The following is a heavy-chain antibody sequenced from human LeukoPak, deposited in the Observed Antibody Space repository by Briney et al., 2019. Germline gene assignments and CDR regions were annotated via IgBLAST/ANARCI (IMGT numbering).Heavy chain of an antibody. D-gene: IGHD3-22*01. CDR3: ARASYSYDINGWVPFDY. J-gene: IGHJ4*02. Sequence: PSETLSLTCTVSGGSISSSSYYWGWIRQPPGKGLEWIGSIYYSGSTYYNPSPKSRVTISVDTSKNQFSLKLSSVTAADTAVYYCARASYSYDINGWVPFDYWGQGTLVTVSS. CDR2: IYYSGST. CDR1: GGSISSSSYY. V-gene: IGHV4-39*01.